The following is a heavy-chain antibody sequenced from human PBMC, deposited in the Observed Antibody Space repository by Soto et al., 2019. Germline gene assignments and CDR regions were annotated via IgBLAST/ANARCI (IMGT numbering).Heavy chain of an antibody. V-gene: IGHV1-18*01. CDR1: GYTFTSYG. CDR2: ISAYNGNT. Sequence: QVQLVQSGAEVKKPGASVKVSCKASGYTFTSYGISWVRQAPGQGLEWMGWISAYNGNTNYAQKLQGRVTMTKDTTTDTSYMELRGLRSGDTAVDFWAGGRGGYALGYWGQGTLVPGSS. CDR3: AGGRGGYALGY. D-gene: IGHD3-10*01. J-gene: IGHJ4*02.